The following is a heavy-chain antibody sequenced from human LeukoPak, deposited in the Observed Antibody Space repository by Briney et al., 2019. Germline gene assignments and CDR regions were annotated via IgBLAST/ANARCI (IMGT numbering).Heavy chain of an antibody. CDR3: ARQYCSSTSCQFVGHGMDV. J-gene: IGHJ6*02. D-gene: IGHD2-2*01. Sequence: ASVKVSCKAPGYTFTSYDINWVRQATGQGLEWMGWMNPNSGNTGYAQKFQGRVTMTRNTSISTAYMELSSLRSEDTAVYYCARQYCSSTSCQFVGHGMDVWGQGTTVTVSS. CDR1: GYTFTSYD. V-gene: IGHV1-8*01. CDR2: MNPNSGNT.